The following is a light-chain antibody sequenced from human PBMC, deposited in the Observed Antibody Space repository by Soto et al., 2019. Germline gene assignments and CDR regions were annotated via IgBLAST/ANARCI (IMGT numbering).Light chain of an antibody. J-gene: IGLJ2*01. Sequence: QSSLTQPASVSGSPGQSITISCTGTSSDVGDYNYVSWYQQHPGKAPKLIIYEVSDRPSGVSNRFSGSKSGNTASLTISGLQAEDEADYYCSSYTTTNTVVFGGGTKLTVL. CDR3: SSYTTTNTVV. CDR2: EVS. CDR1: SSDVGDYNY. V-gene: IGLV2-14*01.